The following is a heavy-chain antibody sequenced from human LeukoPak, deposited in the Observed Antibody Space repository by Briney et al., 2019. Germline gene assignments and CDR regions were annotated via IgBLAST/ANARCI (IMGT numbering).Heavy chain of an antibody. V-gene: IGHV4-59*01. CDR2: IYYSGST. CDR3: AGSTSAYYFSAFDI. D-gene: IGHD3-22*01. Sequence: SETLSLTCTVSGGSISNYYWSWIRHPPGRGLEWIGYIYYSGSTNYNPSLKSRVTISVDTSKNHFSLKLSSVTAADTALYYCAGSTSAYYFSAFDIWGQGTVVTVSS. J-gene: IGHJ3*02. CDR1: GGSISNYY.